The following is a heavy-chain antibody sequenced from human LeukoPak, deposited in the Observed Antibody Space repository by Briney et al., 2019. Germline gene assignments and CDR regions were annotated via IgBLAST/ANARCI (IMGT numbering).Heavy chain of an antibody. Sequence: PGGSLRLSCAASGFTFSSYSMNWVRQAPGKGLEWVSSISSSSSDIYYADSVKGRFTISRDNAKNSLYLQMNSLRAEDTAVYYCARLDLPAAIGGAFDIWGQGTMVTVSS. V-gene: IGHV3-21*01. CDR3: ARLDLPAAIGGAFDI. CDR2: ISSSSSDI. D-gene: IGHD2-2*01. J-gene: IGHJ3*02. CDR1: GFTFSSYS.